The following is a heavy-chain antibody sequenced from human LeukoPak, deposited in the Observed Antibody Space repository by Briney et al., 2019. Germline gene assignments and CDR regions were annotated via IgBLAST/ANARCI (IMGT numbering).Heavy chain of an antibody. CDR3: ASSYYYDSSGSD. V-gene: IGHV1-69*05. D-gene: IGHD3-22*01. Sequence: SVKVSYKASGGTFSSYAISWVRQAPGQGLEWMGGIIPIFGTANYAQKFQGRVTITTDESTSTAYMELSSLRSEDTAVYYCASSYYYDSSGSDWGQGTLVTVSS. CDR2: IIPIFGTA. CDR1: GGTFSSYA. J-gene: IGHJ4*02.